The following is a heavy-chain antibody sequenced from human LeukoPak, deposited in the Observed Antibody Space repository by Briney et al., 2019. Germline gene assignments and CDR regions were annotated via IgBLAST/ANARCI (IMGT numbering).Heavy chain of an antibody. CDR2: ISAYNGNT. J-gene: IGHJ6*02. CDR3: ARDSWSGYYDFWSGYYKAYYGMDV. V-gene: IGHV1-18*01. D-gene: IGHD3-3*01. Sequence: GALVKVSCTASGYTFTSYGISWVRQAPGQGLEWMGWISAYNGNTNYAQKLQGRVTMTTDTSTSTAYMELRSLRSDDTAVYYCARDSWSGYYDFWSGYYKAYYGMDVWGQGTTVTVSS. CDR1: GYTFTSYG.